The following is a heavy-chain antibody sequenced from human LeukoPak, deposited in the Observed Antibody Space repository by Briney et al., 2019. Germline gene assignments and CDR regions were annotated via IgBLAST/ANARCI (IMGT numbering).Heavy chain of an antibody. J-gene: IGHJ4*02. CDR1: GGTFSSYA. CDR3: ARRACSSTSCYSPIDY. V-gene: IGHV1-69*04. D-gene: IGHD2-2*01. CDR2: IIPILGIA. Sequence: SVKVSCKASGGTFSSYAISWVRQAPGQGLEWMGRIIPILGIANYAQKFQGRVTITADESTSTAHMELSSLRSEDTAVYYCARRACSSTSCYSPIDYWGQGTLVTVSS.